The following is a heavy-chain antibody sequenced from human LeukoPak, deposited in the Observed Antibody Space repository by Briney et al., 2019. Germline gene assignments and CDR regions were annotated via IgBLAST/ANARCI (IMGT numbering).Heavy chain of an antibody. CDR3: AREPRRIAVTGTNYMDV. CDR2: IIPIFGTA. J-gene: IGHJ4*02. D-gene: IGHD6-19*01. V-gene: IGHV1-69*06. Sequence: SVKVSCKASGGTFSSYAISWVRQAPGQGLEWMGGIIPIFGTANYAQKFQGRVTITADKSTSTAYLELSSLRSEDTAVYYCAREPRRIAVTGTNYMDVWGQGTLVTVSS. CDR1: GGTFSSYA.